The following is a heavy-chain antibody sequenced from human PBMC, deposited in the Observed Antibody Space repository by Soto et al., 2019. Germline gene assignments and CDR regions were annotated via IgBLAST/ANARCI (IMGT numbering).Heavy chain of an antibody. CDR3: ARDCRISSSLLIAVAGTGSGC. CDR1: GYTFTIYY. CDR2: INPSGGST. Sequence: SVKGSCNASGYTFTIYYMHWVRLAPGQGLEWMGIINPSGGSTSHGQKFQGRATMTRDTSTSTVYMELSSLRSEDTAVYYCARDCRISSSLLIAVAGTGSGCWVQETLVTVSS. J-gene: IGHJ4*02. V-gene: IGHV1-46*01. D-gene: IGHD6-19*01.